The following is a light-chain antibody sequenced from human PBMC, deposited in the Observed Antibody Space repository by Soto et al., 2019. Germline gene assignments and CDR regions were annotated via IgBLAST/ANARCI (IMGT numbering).Light chain of an antibody. CDR1: RNDIGSFRF. J-gene: IGLJ3*02. Sequence: QSALTQPASVSGSPGQSITISCTVSRNDIGSFRFVSWYQQHPGKAPKLIIYEAIKRPSGDSDRFSASKSGNTASLTISGLQAEDEADYYCCSYAGDSTWVFGGGTQLTVL. CDR2: EAI. CDR3: CSYAGDSTWV. V-gene: IGLV2-23*01.